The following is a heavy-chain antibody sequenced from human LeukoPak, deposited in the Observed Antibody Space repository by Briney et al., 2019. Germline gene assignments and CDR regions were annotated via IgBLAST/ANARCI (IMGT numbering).Heavy chain of an antibody. J-gene: IGHJ4*02. V-gene: IGHV3-23*01. CDR1: GFAFSTYG. CDR3: AKDRDLAN. CDR2: IRDSGSTT. Sequence: GGSLRLSCAASGFAFSTYGMNWVRQAPGKGLEWVSGIRDSGSTTYYADAVKGRFTISRDNSKNTLYLQMNSLRAEDTAVYFCAKDRDLANWGQGTLVTVSS.